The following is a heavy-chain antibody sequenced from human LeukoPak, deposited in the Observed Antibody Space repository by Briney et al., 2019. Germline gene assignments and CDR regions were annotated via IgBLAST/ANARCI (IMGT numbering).Heavy chain of an antibody. CDR1: GGSFSGYY. J-gene: IGHJ5*02. CDR2: INHSGST. CDR3: ARRELELRS. V-gene: IGHV4-34*01. D-gene: IGHD1-7*01. Sequence: PSETLSLTCAVYGGSFSGYYWSWIRQPPGKGLEWIGEINHSGSTDYNPSLKSRVTISVDTSKNQFSLKLSSVTAADTAVYYCARRELELRSWGQGTLVTVSS.